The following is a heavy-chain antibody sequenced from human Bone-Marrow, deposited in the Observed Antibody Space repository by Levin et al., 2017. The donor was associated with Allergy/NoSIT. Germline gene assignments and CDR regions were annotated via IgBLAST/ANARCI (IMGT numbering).Heavy chain of an antibody. J-gene: IGHJ4*02. CDR2: VSAAGGTT. V-gene: IGHV3-30*18. CDR3: AKEGSTNKYCFDY. Sequence: GGSLRLSCVASGFTFSSYGIHWVRQAPGKGLEWVAVVSAAGGTTYYADSVKGRFTISRDNAENTMYLQMNSLRGEDTAVYYCAKEGSTNKYCFDYWGQGTLLTVSS. D-gene: IGHD5/OR15-5a*01. CDR1: GFTFSSYG.